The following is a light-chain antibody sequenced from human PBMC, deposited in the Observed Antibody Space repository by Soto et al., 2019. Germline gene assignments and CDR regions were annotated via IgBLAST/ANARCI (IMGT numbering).Light chain of an antibody. CDR3: CSYAGSSTLYV. CDR1: SSDVGGYNY. J-gene: IGLJ1*01. Sequence: QSVLTQPPSASGSPGQSVTISCTGTSSDVGGYNYVSWYQQHPGKAPKLMIYEVTERPSGVPDRFSGSKSGNTASLTVSGLQAEDEADYYCCSYAGSSTLYVFGTGTKVTVL. CDR2: EVT. V-gene: IGLV2-8*01.